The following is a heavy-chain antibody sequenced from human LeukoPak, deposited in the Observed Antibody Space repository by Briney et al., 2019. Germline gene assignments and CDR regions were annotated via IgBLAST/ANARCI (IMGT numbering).Heavy chain of an antibody. V-gene: IGHV3-48*01. CDR1: GSTIGSNS. D-gene: IGHD5-18*01. Sequence: GGSLRLSCEASGSTIGSNSMDWVRQAPGKGLEWVAYISSNSGTIFYADSVKGRFTISRDNAQNSLYLQMNNLRAEDTAVYYCAKDGGYIYGNLIFLTDWGQGTLVTVSS. J-gene: IGHJ4*02. CDR2: ISSNSGTI. CDR3: AKDGGYIYGNLIFLTD.